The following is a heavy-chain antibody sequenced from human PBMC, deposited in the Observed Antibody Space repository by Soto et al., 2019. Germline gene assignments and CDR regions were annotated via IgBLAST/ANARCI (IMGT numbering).Heavy chain of an antibody. CDR1: GGSFSGYY. D-gene: IGHD3-3*01. V-gene: IGHV4-34*01. J-gene: IGHJ4*02. Sequence: SETLSLTCAVYGGSFSGYYWSWIRQPPGKGLEWIGEINHSGSTNYNPSLKSRVTISVDTSKNQFSLKLSSVTAADTAVYYCARGRDDFWSGYRFDYWGQGTLVTVSP. CDR2: INHSGST. CDR3: ARGRDDFWSGYRFDY.